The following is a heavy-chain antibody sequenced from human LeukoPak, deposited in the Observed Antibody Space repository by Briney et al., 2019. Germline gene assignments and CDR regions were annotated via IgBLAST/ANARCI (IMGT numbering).Heavy chain of an antibody. D-gene: IGHD1-26*01. CDR1: GFTVSSNY. V-gene: IGHV3-53*01. J-gene: IGHJ4*02. CDR2: IYSGGST. Sequence: PGGSLRLSCAASGFTVSSNYMSWVRQAPGKGQEWVSVIYSGGSTYYADSVKGRFSISRDNSKNTLYLQLNSLRVEDTAEYYCAKAHGGSYHSGIDWGQGTLVIVSS. CDR3: AKAHGGSYHSGID.